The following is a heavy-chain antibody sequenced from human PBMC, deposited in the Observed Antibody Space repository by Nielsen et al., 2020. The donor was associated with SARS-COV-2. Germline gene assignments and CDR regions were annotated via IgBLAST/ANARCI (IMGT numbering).Heavy chain of an antibody. CDR1: GFTFSSYS. V-gene: IGHV3-48*04. D-gene: IGHD6-19*01. CDR2: ISSSSSTI. J-gene: IGHJ6*02. Sequence: GGSLRLSCAASGFTFSSYSMNWVRQAPGKGLEWVSYISSSSSTIYYADSVKGRFTISRDNAKNTLYLQMNSLRAEDTAVYYCARGDYSGWFYYYGMDVWGQGTTVTVSS. CDR3: ARGDYSGWFYYYGMDV.